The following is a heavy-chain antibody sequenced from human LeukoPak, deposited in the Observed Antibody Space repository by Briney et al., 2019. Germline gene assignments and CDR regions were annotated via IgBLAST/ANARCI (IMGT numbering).Heavy chain of an antibody. CDR3: ARAMSTFGGVRNYFDS. Sequence: GSLRLSCAASGFTFSGHNMNWVRQAPGKGLEWISFVSISSGTIYYADSVNGRFRISRDNAKSSLDLEMNSLRAEDTAVYYCARAMSTFGGVRNYFDSWGQGTLVTVSS. D-gene: IGHD3-16*01. V-gene: IGHV3-48*04. J-gene: IGHJ4*02. CDR1: GFTFSGHN. CDR2: VSISSGTI.